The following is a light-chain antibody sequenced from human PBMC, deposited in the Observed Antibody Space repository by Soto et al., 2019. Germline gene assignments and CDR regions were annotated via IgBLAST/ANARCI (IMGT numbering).Light chain of an antibody. CDR2: DAS. J-gene: IGKJ3*01. V-gene: IGKV1-13*02. Sequence: AIPLTQSPSSLSASVGDRVTITCRASQGLSRALAWYQQKPGKAPNLLIYDASTLESGVPSRFSGSVSGTDFTLTVNSLQPEDFATYYCQQFSGYPFTFGPGTTVDIK. CDR3: QQFSGYPFT. CDR1: QGLSRA.